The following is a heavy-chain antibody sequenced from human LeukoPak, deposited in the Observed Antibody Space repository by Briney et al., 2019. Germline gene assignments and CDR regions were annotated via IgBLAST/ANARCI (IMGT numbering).Heavy chain of an antibody. CDR2: IIPIFGTA. J-gene: IGHJ4*02. D-gene: IGHD2-21*02. CDR3: VRADPMVVTAYDY. V-gene: IGHV1-69*06. CDR1: GGTFSSYA. Sequence: GASVKVSCKASGGTFSSYAISWVRQAPGQGLEWMGGIIPIFGTANYAQKFQGGVTITADKSTSTAYMELSSLRSEDTAVYYCVRADPMVVTAYDYWGQGTLVTVSS.